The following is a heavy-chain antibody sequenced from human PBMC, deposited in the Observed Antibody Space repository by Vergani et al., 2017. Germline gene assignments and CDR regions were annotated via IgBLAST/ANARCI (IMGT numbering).Heavy chain of an antibody. CDR1: GFTFGDYA. CDR2: IRSKAYGGTT. J-gene: IGHJ4*02. CDR3: TRERGWEPVVDY. Sequence: EVQLVESGGGLVQPGRSLRLSCTASGFTFGDYAMSWVRQAPGKGLEWVVFIRSKAYGGTTEYAASVKGRFTISRDDSKSIAYLQMNGLKTEDTAVYYYTRERGWEPVVDYWDQGTLVTVSS. V-gene: IGHV3-49*04. D-gene: IGHD1-26*01.